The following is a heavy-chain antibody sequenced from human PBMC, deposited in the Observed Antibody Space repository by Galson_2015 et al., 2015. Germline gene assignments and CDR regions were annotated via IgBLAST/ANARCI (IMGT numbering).Heavy chain of an antibody. D-gene: IGHD2-2*01. V-gene: IGHV3-7*03. J-gene: IGHJ5*01. Sequence: SLRLSCAASGFTFDSYWMSWVRQAPGKGLEWVSIIKYDGSDIYYADSVKGRFTISRDNAMNSLYLQMNSLGAEDTAVYYCARDPCCYVNHKEAFDPWGQGTLVTVSS. CDR2: IKYDGSDI. CDR1: GFTFDSYW. CDR3: ARDPCCYVNHKEAFDP.